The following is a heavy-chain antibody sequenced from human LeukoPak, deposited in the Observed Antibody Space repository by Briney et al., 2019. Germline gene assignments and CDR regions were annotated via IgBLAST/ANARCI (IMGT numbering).Heavy chain of an antibody. V-gene: IGHV3-74*01. J-gene: IGHJ4*02. CDR2: XHSXGXAX. D-gene: IGHD4/OR15-4a*01. Sequence: PGGSLRLSCAXSXXTFXNXXXXXXXXXXXXXXXWXXRXHSXGXAXYXADSVRGXFXISRDNAKNTLYLQMNSLRAEDXAVYYCARSVFGANSRGLDYWGQGILVTVSS. CDR3: ARSVFGANSRGLDY. CDR1: XXTFXNXX.